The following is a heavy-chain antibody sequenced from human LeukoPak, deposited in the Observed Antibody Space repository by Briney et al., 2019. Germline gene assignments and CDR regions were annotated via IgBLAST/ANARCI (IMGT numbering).Heavy chain of an antibody. CDR2: IYYSGST. Sequence: SETLSLTCTVSDGSLSSYYWSWIRQPAGKGLEWIGYIYYSGSTNYNPSLKSRVTISVDTSKNQFSLKLSSVTAADTAVYYCARVERGRYCSGGSCLDYWGQGTLVTVSS. D-gene: IGHD2-15*01. CDR1: DGSLSSYY. J-gene: IGHJ4*02. CDR3: ARVERGRYCSGGSCLDY. V-gene: IGHV4-59*01.